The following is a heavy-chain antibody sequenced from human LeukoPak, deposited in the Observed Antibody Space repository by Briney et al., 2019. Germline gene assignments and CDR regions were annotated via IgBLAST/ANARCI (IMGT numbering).Heavy chain of an antibody. J-gene: IGHJ6*02. Sequence: ASVKVSCKASGYPFTSYNINWVRQATGQGLEWMGWMNSNSGNTGYSQNFQGRVTMTRDTSISTAYMELSSLISEDTAVYYCATDPSYGGNPTDVWGQGTTVTVSS. CDR3: ATDPSYGGNPTDV. CDR1: GYPFTSYN. CDR2: MNSNSGNT. V-gene: IGHV1-8*01. D-gene: IGHD4-23*01.